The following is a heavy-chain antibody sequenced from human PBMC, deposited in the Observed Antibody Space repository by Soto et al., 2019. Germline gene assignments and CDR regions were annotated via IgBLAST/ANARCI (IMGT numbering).Heavy chain of an antibody. CDR2: IYTSGST. V-gene: IGHV4-4*07. Sequence: SETLSLTCTVSGGSISSYYWSWIRQPAGKGLEWIGRIYTSGSTNYNPSLKRRVTMSVDTSTNQFSLTLSSVTAADTAVYYCARGRRDQLLSRFWFDPWGQGTLVTVSS. CDR1: GGSISSYY. D-gene: IGHD2-2*01. CDR3: ARGRRDQLLSRFWFDP. J-gene: IGHJ5*02.